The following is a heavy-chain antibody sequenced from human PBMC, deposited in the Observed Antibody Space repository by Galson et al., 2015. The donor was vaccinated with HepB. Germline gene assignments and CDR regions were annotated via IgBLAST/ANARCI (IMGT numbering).Heavy chain of an antibody. J-gene: IGHJ4*02. CDR3: ARDFNPRMGRGVIIDN. CDR2: IWYDGSNK. Sequence: SLRLSCAASGFSFSSYGMHWVRQVPGKGLEWVAVIWYDGSNKDYGDSVKGRFTISRDNTKKMLYLQMNSLRAEDTAVYYCARDFNPRMGRGVIIDNWGQGILVTVSS. V-gene: IGHV3-33*08. D-gene: IGHD3-10*01. CDR1: GFSFSSYG.